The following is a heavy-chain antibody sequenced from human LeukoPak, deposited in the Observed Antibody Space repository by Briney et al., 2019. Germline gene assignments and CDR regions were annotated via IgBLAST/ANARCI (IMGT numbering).Heavy chain of an antibody. CDR3: ARRMATVTDAFDI. V-gene: IGHV4-59*08. J-gene: IGHJ3*02. D-gene: IGHD5-24*01. CDR1: GDSLTSHF. CDR2: VFHSGTT. Sequence: PSETLSLTCNVSGDSLTSHFWSWIRQTPGKGLEWIGYVFHSGTTNYSPSLKSRVTIPLDTSKKQFYLRLASVTAADTAVYYCARRMATVTDAFDIWGRGTMVSVSS.